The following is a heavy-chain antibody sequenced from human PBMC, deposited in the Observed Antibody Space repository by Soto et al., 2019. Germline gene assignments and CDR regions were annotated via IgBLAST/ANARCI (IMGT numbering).Heavy chain of an antibody. Sequence: SETLSLTCTVSGGSISSGGYYWSWIRQHPGKGLEWIGYIYYSGSTYYNPSLKSRVTISVDTSKNQFSLKLSSVPAADTAVYYCAGSPSSIHFDYWGQGTLVTVSS. CDR3: AGSPSSIHFDY. D-gene: IGHD1-26*01. J-gene: IGHJ4*02. CDR1: GGSISSGGYY. CDR2: IYYSGST. V-gene: IGHV4-31*03.